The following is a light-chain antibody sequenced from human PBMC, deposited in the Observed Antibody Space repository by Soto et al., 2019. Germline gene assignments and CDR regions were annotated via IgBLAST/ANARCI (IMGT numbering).Light chain of an antibody. J-gene: IGLJ2*01. V-gene: IGLV1-47*01. CDR3: AAWDDSLSGVV. CDR2: RNN. Sequence: QSVLTQPPSASGTPGQRVTISCSGSSSNIGRNYGYWYQQLPGTAPKLRIYRNNQRPSGVPDRFSGSKSGTSASLAISGLRSEYEADYYCAAWDDSLSGVVFGGGTKVTVL. CDR1: SSNIGRNY.